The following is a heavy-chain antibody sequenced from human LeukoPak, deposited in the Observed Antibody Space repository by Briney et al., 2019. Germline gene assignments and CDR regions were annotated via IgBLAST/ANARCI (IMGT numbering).Heavy chain of an antibody. V-gene: IGHV1-69*01. Sequence: GSSVKVSRKASGGTFSSYAISWVRQAPGQGLEWMGGIIPIFGTANYAQKFQGRVTITADESTSTAYMELSSLRSEDTAVYYCARDRIVVVPAAMGQPYYYYYGMDVWGQGTTVTVSS. CDR2: IIPIFGTA. CDR1: GGTFSSYA. D-gene: IGHD2-2*01. J-gene: IGHJ6*02. CDR3: ARDRIVVVPAAMGQPYYYYYGMDV.